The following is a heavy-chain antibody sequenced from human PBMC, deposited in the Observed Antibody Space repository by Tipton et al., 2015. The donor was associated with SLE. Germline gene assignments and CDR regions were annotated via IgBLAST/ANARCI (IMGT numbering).Heavy chain of an antibody. CDR1: GFTFRTYA. V-gene: IGHV3-23*01. CDR2: ITGNGGLI. Sequence: SLRLSCAASGFTFRTYAMNWVRQAPGKGLEWVSIITGNGGLIRYADSVKGRFTISRDNSMNTLSLQMNSLRVEDTAVYYCAKSPVDQGGNFEALDSWGQGTLVTVSS. CDR3: AKSPVDQGGNFEALDS. D-gene: IGHD4-23*01. J-gene: IGHJ4*02.